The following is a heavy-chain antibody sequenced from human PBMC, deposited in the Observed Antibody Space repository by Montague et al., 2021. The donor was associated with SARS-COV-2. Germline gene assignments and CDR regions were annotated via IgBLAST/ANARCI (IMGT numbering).Heavy chain of an antibody. D-gene: IGHD3-9*01. J-gene: IGHJ6*02. CDR1: GFSLSTRGMC. CDR2: IDWDDDK. CDR3: ARRTYDILTGYDDGMDV. V-gene: IGHV2-70*11. Sequence: PALVKPTQTLTLTCTFSGFSLSTRGMCVSWIRQPPGKALEWLARIDWDDDKYYSTSLKTRLTISKDTSKNQVVLTMTNTDPVDTATYYCARRTYDILTGYDDGMDVWGQGTTVTVSS.